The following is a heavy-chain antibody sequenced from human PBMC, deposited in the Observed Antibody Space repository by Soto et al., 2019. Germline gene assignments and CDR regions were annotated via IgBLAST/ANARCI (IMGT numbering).Heavy chain of an antibody. CDR1: GLTFSGYG. CDR3: VTRSRGLQSSPPRLDS. CDR2: ISGSGSTT. Sequence: EVQLLESGGGLVQPGGSLRLSGAASGLTFSGYGMSWVRQAPGTGREWVSAISGSGSTTYYADSVKGRFTISRDDSKNILFLQMNSLRAEDTAVYYCVTRSRGLQSSPPRLDSWGQGTLVTVSS. V-gene: IGHV3-23*01. D-gene: IGHD4-4*01. J-gene: IGHJ4*02.